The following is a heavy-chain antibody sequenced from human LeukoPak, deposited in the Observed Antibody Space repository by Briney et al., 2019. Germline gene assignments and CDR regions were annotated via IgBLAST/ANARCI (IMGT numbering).Heavy chain of an antibody. V-gene: IGHV3-7*04. D-gene: IGHD2-21*02. Sequence: GGSLRLSCAASGFNFSYSRMTWVRQAPGTGLEWVANVYKEGSEKHFLDSVEGRFTISRDNAKKSLLLQMRSLRPEDTAVYFCVRGDWYFESWGQGTLVTVSS. CDR1: GFNFSYSR. CDR3: VRGDWYFES. J-gene: IGHJ4*02. CDR2: VYKEGSEK.